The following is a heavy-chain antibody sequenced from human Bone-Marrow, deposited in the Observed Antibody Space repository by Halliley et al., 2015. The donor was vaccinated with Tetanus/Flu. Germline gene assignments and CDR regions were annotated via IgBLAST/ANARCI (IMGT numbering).Heavy chain of an antibody. Sequence: SLRLSCAASGFIFNNYAMSWVRQAPGKGLEWVSTITSDETTYYADSVKGRFTISRDNSLKTLSLQMNSLRAEDTAVYYCAKRRWYGQAYYFDYWGQGTLVTVSS. J-gene: IGHJ4*02. CDR2: ITSDETT. V-gene: IGHV3-23*01. CDR1: GFIFNNYA. D-gene: IGHD2-15*01. CDR3: AKRRWYGQAYYFDY.